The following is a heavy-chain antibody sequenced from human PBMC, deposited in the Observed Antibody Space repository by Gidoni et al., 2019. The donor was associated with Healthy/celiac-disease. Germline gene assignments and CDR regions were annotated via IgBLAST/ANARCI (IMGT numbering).Heavy chain of an antibody. CDR2: ISYDGSNK. Sequence: QVQLVESGGGVVQPGRSLRLSCAASGFTFSSYGMHWVRQAPGKGLEWVAVISYDGSNKYYADSVKGRFTISRDNSKNTLYLQMNSLRAEDTAVYYCAKNRGPAYCTNGVCYTGPSYYYGMDVWGQGTTVTVSS. CDR1: GFTFSSYG. D-gene: IGHD2-8*01. J-gene: IGHJ6*02. CDR3: AKNRGPAYCTNGVCYTGPSYYYGMDV. V-gene: IGHV3-30*18.